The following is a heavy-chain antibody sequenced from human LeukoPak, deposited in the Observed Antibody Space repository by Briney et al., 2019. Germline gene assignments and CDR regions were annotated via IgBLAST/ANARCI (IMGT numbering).Heavy chain of an antibody. Sequence: GGSLRLSCAASGFTFSSYGMHWVRQAPGKGLEWVAVIWYDGSNKYYADSVKGRFTISRDNSKNTLYLQMNSLRAEDTAVYYCAREGSGWYGGFDYWGQGTLVTVSS. D-gene: IGHD6-19*01. J-gene: IGHJ4*02. CDR1: GFTFSSYG. CDR2: IWYDGSNK. V-gene: IGHV3-33*01. CDR3: AREGSGWYGGFDY.